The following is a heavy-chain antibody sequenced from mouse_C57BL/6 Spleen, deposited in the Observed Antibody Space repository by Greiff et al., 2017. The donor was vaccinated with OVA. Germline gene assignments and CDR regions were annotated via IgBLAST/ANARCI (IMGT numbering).Heavy chain of an antibody. CDR1: GFSFNTYA. J-gene: IGHJ1*03. CDR2: IRSKSNNYAT. CDR3: VRNVYFDV. Sequence: EAGGGLVQPKGSLKLSCAASGFSFNTYALNWVRQAPGKGLEWVARIRSKSNNYATYYADSVKDRFTIYRDDSESMLYLQMNNLKTEDTAMYYCVRNVYFDVWGTGTTVTVSS. V-gene: IGHV10-1*01.